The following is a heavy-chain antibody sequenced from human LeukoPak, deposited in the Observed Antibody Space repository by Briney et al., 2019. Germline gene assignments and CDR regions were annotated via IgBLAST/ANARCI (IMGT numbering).Heavy chain of an antibody. CDR1: GGSISSSNW. CDR2: IYHSGST. D-gene: IGHD5-12*01. V-gene: IGHV4-4*02. Sequence: PSETLSLTCAVSGGSISSSNWWRWVRQPPGKGLEWIGEIYHSGSTNYNPSLKSRVTISVDKSKNQFSLKLSSVTAADTAVYYCASSTGGYSGYDHPKDYYYYGMDVWGKGTTVTVSS. CDR3: ASSTGGYSGYDHPKDYYYYGMDV. J-gene: IGHJ6*04.